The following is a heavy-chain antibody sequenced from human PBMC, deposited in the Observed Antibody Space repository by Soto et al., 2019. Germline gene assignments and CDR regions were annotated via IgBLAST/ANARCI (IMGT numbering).Heavy chain of an antibody. V-gene: IGHV1-69*01. CDR3: AGGRIVVVGSRASYGMDV. CDR1: GGTPSNSA. CDR2: IIPVFGLV. D-gene: IGHD3-22*01. Sequence: QVHLLLQSGAEVKKPGSSVKVSCKASGGTPSNSAISWVRQAPGQGLEWMGGIIPVFGLVKYAQNFQGRVTITADESTNTAYMELSSLRPEDPAVYYCAGGRIVVVGSRASYGMDVWGQGTTVTVSS. J-gene: IGHJ6*02.